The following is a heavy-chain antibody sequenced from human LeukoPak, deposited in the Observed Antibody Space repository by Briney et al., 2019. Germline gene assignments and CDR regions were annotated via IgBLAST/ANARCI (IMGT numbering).Heavy chain of an antibody. Sequence: SETLSLTCAVYGGSFSGYYWSWIRQPPGKGLEWIGEINHSGSTNYNPSLKSRVTISVDTSKNQFSLKLSSVTAADTAVYYCAGGRRYFDWLLSLHAFDIGAQGKMVTVSS. V-gene: IGHV4-34*01. CDR1: GGSFSGYY. D-gene: IGHD3-9*01. J-gene: IGHJ3*02. CDR3: AGGRRYFDWLLSLHAFDI. CDR2: INHSGST.